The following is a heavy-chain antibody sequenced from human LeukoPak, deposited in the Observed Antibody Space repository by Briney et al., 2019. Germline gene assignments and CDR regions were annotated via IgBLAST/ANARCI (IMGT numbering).Heavy chain of an antibody. D-gene: IGHD3-22*01. Sequence: PGGSLRLSCAASGFTFSCYAMSWVRQARGKGLEGVSAISGSDDSTYYADSVKGRFTSSRDNSKNTLYLQMNSLRAEGTAVYYCAKDGWRYYDSSGYYLPDYWGQGTLVTVSS. J-gene: IGHJ4*02. V-gene: IGHV3-23*01. CDR2: ISGSDDST. CDR3: AKDGWRYYDSSGYYLPDY. CDR1: GFTFSCYA.